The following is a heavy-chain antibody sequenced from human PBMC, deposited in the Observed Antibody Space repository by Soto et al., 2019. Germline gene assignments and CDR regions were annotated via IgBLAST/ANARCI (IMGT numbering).Heavy chain of an antibody. Sequence: SETLSLTCTVSGGSISSSSYYWGWIRHPPGKGLEWIGSIYYSGSTYYNPSLKSRVTISVDTSKNQFSLKLSSVTAADTAVYYCARLVSSGWYHSDYWGQGTLVTVSS. J-gene: IGHJ4*02. D-gene: IGHD6-19*01. CDR1: GGSISSSSYY. CDR3: ARLVSSGWYHSDY. V-gene: IGHV4-39*01. CDR2: IYYSGST.